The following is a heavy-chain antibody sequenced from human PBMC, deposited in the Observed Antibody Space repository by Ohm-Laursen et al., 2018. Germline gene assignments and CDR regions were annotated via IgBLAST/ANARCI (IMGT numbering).Heavy chain of an antibody. Sequence: SLRLSCTASGFTFSNYWMSWVRQAPGKGLEWVAKMKEDGSEKNYVDSVKGRFTISRDNDKNSLYLQMNSLRAEDTAVYYCARGGLRFFDYWGQGTLSPSPQ. V-gene: IGHV3-7*01. J-gene: IGHJ4*02. CDR2: MKEDGSEK. CDR3: ARGGLRFFDY. CDR1: GFTFSNYW. D-gene: IGHD1-26*01.